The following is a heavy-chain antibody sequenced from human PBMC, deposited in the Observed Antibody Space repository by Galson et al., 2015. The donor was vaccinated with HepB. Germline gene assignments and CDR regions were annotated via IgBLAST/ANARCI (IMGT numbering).Heavy chain of an antibody. CDR1: GYTFTNSD. V-gene: IGHV1-8*01. D-gene: IGHD2-8*01. CDR3: ARGRYCTSGACPYYFDN. CDR2: MNPDSGNT. Sequence: SVKVSCKVSGYTFTNSDINWVRQATGQGPEWIGWMNPDSGNTGYTQKFQGRVTMTRNTSITTAYMELSSLRSEDTAVYYCARGRYCTSGACPYYFDNWGQGTLVTVSS. J-gene: IGHJ4*02.